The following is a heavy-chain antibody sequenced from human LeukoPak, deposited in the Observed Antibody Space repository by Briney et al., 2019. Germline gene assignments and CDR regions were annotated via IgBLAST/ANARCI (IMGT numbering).Heavy chain of an antibody. J-gene: IGHJ5*02. CDR1: EFDFSSHA. D-gene: IGHD2-2*01. Sequence: PGGSLRLSCAASEFDFSSHAMTWVRQAPGKGLEWVSAISISGSKTYYADSVKGRFTISRDNSKNTLYLQMNSLRAEDTAVYYCNTDPHIVVLPAAWGQGTLVTVSS. CDR2: ISISGSKT. V-gene: IGHV3-23*01. CDR3: NTDPHIVVLPAA.